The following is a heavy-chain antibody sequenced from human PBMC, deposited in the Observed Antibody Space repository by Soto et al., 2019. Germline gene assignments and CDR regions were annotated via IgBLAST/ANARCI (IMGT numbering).Heavy chain of an antibody. CDR3: ARDRGSSGWYVDAFDI. V-gene: IGHV6-1*01. Sequence: QTLSLTWAISGYSVSSNSAAWNLIRQSPSRGLEWLGRTYYRSKWYNDYAVSVKSRITINPDTSKNQFSLQLNSVTPEDTAVYYCARDRGSSGWYVDAFDIWGQGTMVTVSS. CDR1: GYSVSSNSAA. D-gene: IGHD6-19*01. CDR2: TYYRSKWYN. J-gene: IGHJ3*02.